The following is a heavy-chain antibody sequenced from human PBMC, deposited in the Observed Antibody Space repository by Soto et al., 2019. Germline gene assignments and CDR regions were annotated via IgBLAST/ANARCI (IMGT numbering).Heavy chain of an antibody. D-gene: IGHD2-2*01. J-gene: IGHJ6*02. CDR3: ARGMGTNTGARIYGMDV. CDR2: RYYSGST. Sequence: LSLTCTVSGGPIRTYYWSWIRQSPGKGLEWIGHRYYSGSTNYNPSLKSRVTISVDTSKNQFSLNLNSVTAAGTAVYYCARGMGTNTGARIYGMDVWGQGTAVTVSS. V-gene: IGHV4-59*01. CDR1: GGPIRTYY.